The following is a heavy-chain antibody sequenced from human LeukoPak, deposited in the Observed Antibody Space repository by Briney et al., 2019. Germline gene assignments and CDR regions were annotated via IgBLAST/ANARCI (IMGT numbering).Heavy chain of an antibody. CDR1: GFTFSNAW. D-gene: IGHD6-19*01. CDR2: IKSKTDGGTT. Sequence: PGGSLRLSCAASGFTFSNAWMSWVRQAPGKGLEWVGRIKSKTDGGTTDYAAPVKGRFTISRDDSKNTLYLQMNSLKTEDTAVYHCTTDQKSISGWYGDSEGKFDYWGQGTLVTVSS. CDR3: TTDQKSISGWYGDSEGKFDY. V-gene: IGHV3-15*01. J-gene: IGHJ4*02.